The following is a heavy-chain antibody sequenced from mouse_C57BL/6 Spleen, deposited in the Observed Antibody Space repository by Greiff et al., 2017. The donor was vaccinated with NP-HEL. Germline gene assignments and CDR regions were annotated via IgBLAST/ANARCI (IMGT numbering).Heavy chain of an antibody. V-gene: IGHV2-6*01. CDR3: ARSYYSNYYYAMDY. CDR2: IWGVGST. CDR1: GFSLTSYG. D-gene: IGHD2-5*01. Sequence: QVQLKESGPGLVAPSQSLSITCTVSGFSLTSYGVDWVRQSPGKGLEWLGVIWGVGSTNYNSALKSRLSIRKDNSKSQVFLKMNSLQTDDTAMYYCARSYYSNYYYAMDYWGQGTSVTVSS. J-gene: IGHJ4*01.